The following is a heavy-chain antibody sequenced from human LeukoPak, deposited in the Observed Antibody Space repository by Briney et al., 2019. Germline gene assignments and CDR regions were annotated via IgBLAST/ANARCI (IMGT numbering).Heavy chain of an antibody. CDR2: ITPKSGAT. CDR3: ARAYHLLRGVSPFGD. CDR1: GYTFTDYY. J-gene: IGHJ4*02. Sequence: ASVNVSCKASGYTFTDYYIHWVRQAPGQGLEWMGWITPKSGATIYAQTFKGRVSMTSDTSVSTAYMELNSLRSDDTAVYYCARAYHLLRGVSPFGDWGQGTLVSVSP. D-gene: IGHD3-10*01. V-gene: IGHV1-2*02.